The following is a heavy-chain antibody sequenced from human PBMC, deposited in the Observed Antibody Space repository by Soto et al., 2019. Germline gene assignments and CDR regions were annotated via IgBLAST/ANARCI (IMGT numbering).Heavy chain of an antibody. Sequence: HGESLKISCKGSGYSFTSYLIGWVRQMPGKGLEWMGIIYPGDSDTRYSPSFQGQVTISADKSISTAYLQWSSLKASDTAMYYCATTTVTPTYWYYYGMDVWGQGTTVTVSS. CDR1: GYSFTSYL. V-gene: IGHV5-51*01. J-gene: IGHJ6*02. CDR2: IYPGDSDT. D-gene: IGHD4-17*01. CDR3: ATTTVTPTYWYYYGMDV.